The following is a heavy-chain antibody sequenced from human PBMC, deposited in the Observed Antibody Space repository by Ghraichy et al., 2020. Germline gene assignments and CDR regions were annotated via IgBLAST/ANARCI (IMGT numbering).Heavy chain of an antibody. Sequence: SVKVSCKASGGTFSSYAISWVRQAPGQGLEWMGGIIPIFGTANYAQKFQGRVTITADESTSTAYMELSSLRSEDTAVYYCAIDIAARPISLFGYWGQGTLVTVSS. CDR2: IIPIFGTA. CDR3: AIDIAARPISLFGY. CDR1: GGTFSSYA. D-gene: IGHD6-6*01. V-gene: IGHV1-69*13. J-gene: IGHJ4*02.